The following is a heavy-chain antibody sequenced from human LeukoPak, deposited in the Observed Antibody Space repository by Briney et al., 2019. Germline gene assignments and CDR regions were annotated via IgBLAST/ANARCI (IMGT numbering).Heavy chain of an antibody. V-gene: IGHV1-2*02. CDR2: INPNNGGT. CDR3: ARGYSSPVPNFDY. Sequence: ASVKVSCKASGYTFTGYYMHWVRQAPGQGLEWMGWINPNNGGTSYAQKFQGRVTMTRDTSVTSAYMELPSLTSDDTAVYYCARGYSSPVPNFDYWGQGTLVTVSS. J-gene: IGHJ4*02. D-gene: IGHD6-13*01. CDR1: GYTFTGYY.